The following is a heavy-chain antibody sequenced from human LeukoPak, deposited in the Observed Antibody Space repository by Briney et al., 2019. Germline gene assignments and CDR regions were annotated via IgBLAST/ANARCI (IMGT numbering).Heavy chain of an antibody. Sequence: SETLSLTCTVSGGSISSSSYYWGWIRQPPGKGLEWIGSIYYSGNTYYNASLKSQVTISVDTSKNQFSLKLSSVTAADTAVYYCARHYGDYGAFDIWGQGTMVTVSS. D-gene: IGHD4-17*01. CDR3: ARHYGDYGAFDI. CDR2: IYYSGNT. V-gene: IGHV4-39*07. CDR1: GGSISSSSYY. J-gene: IGHJ3*02.